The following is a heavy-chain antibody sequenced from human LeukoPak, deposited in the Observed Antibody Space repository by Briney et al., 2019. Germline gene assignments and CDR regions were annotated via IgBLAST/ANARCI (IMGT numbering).Heavy chain of an antibody. CDR1: GYTFTSYG. V-gene: IGHV1-18*01. J-gene: IGHJ4*02. Sequence: ASVKVSCKASGYTFTSYGISWVRQAPGQGLEWMGWISAYNGNTNYAQKLQGRVTMTTDTSTSTAYMELRSLRSDDTAVYYCAGDSALTYYYDSSGPYWGQGTLVTVSS. CDR2: ISAYNGNT. D-gene: IGHD3-22*01. CDR3: AGDSALTYYYDSSGPY.